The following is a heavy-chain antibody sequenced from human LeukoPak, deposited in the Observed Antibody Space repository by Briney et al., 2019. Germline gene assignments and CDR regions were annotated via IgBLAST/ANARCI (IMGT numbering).Heavy chain of an antibody. J-gene: IGHJ4*02. CDR1: GGSISSSSFY. CDR3: ARTHRYGSGRRFFDY. V-gene: IGHV4-39*07. D-gene: IGHD3-10*01. CDR2: INHSGST. Sequence: PSETLSLTCTVAGGSISSSSFYWGWIRQPPGKGLEWIGEINHSGSTNYNPSLKSRVTISVDTSKNQFSLKLSSVTAADTAVYYCARTHRYGSGRRFFDYWGQGTLVTVSS.